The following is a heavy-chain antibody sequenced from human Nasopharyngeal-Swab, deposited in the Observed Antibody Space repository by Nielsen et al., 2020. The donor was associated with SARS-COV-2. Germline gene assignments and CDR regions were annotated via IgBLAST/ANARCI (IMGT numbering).Heavy chain of an antibody. D-gene: IGHD5-12*01. CDR2: ISGADDST. CDR1: GFIFKNYA. J-gene: IGHJ6*02. V-gene: IGHV3-23*01. CDR3: AKDRDSGDDSGEYYHYYGMDV. Sequence: EGSLRLSCSASGFIFKNYAMNWVRQAPGRGLEWVSAISGADDSTKYADSVKGRFTISRDNSKNTLDLQMNSLRAEDTAMYYCAKDRDSGDDSGEYYHYYGMDVWGQGTSVTVS.